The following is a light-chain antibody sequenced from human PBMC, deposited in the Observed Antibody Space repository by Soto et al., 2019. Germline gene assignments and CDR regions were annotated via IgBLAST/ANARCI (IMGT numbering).Light chain of an antibody. CDR2: GAS. V-gene: IGKV3-20*01. CDR1: QSVSRNY. Sequence: EIVLTQSPGTLSLSPGERATLSCRASQSVSRNYLAWYQQKPGQAPRLLMYGASNRATGIPDRFRGSGSGTDFSLIISRLEPEDFAVYYCQQYGSSRTFGQGTKVDLK. CDR3: QQYGSSRT. J-gene: IGKJ1*01.